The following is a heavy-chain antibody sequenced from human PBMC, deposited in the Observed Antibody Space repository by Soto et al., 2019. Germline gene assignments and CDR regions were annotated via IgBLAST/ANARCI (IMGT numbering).Heavy chain of an antibody. CDR3: AKDSELGYCSGGSCAPSKTDWYFEL. Sequence: EVQLLESGGGLVQPGGSLRLSCAASGFTFSSYAMSWVRQAPGKGLEWVSAISGSGGSTYYADSVKGRFTISRDNSKNTLYLQMNSLRAEDTAVYYCAKDSELGYCSGGSCAPSKTDWYFELWGRGTLVTVSS. CDR1: GFTFSSYA. V-gene: IGHV3-23*01. CDR2: ISGSGGST. D-gene: IGHD2-15*01. J-gene: IGHJ2*01.